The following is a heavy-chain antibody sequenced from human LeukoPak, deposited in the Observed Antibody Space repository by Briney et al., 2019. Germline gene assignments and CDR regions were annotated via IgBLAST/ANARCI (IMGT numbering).Heavy chain of an antibody. CDR2: IYLGDSDT. CDR3: ARHPSYTSGWPLDY. Sequence: GESLKISCKGSGYRFTNYWIGWVRPMPGKGLEWMGIIYLGDSDTRYSPSFQGQVTISADKSISTAYLQWSSLKASDTAIYYCARHPSYTSGWPLDYWGQGTLVTVSS. J-gene: IGHJ4*02. V-gene: IGHV5-51*01. D-gene: IGHD6-19*01. CDR1: GYRFTNYW.